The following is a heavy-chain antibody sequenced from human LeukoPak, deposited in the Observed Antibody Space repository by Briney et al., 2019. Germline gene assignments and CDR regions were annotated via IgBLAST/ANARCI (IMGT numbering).Heavy chain of an antibody. CDR1: GFTFSNYG. V-gene: IGHV3-33*05. D-gene: IGHD3-16*01. Sequence: PGGSLRLSCAASGFTFSNYGMHWVRQAPGKGLEWVAVLVYDGSHKYYADSVKGRFTISGDNSKNTLYLQLNSLRAEDTAVYYCARDGEGEHSYALDYWGQGILVTVSS. CDR3: ARDGEGEHSYALDY. CDR2: LVYDGSHK. J-gene: IGHJ4*02.